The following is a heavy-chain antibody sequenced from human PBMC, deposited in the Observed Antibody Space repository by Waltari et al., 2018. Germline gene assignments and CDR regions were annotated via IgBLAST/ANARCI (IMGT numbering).Heavy chain of an antibody. CDR2: IKQDGSEK. CDR3: ARDPTLDYSDY. D-gene: IGHD2-21*01. Sequence: EVQLVESGGGLVQPGGSLRLSCAASGFTLSNHWMSWLRQAPGKGMEGVAKIKQDGSEKYYVDSVKGRFTISRDNAKNSLYLQMNSLRAEDTAVYYCARDPTLDYSDYWGQGTLVTVSS. V-gene: IGHV3-7*01. J-gene: IGHJ4*02. CDR1: GFTLSNHW.